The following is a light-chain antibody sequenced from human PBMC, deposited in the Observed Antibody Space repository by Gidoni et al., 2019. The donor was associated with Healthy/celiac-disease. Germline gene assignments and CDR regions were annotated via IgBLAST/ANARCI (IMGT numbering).Light chain of an antibody. CDR2: AAS. CDR1: QGISSY. Sequence: AIRMTPSPSSLAASTGDRVTSTCRASQGISSYFAWYQQKPGKAPKLLIYAASPLQSGVPSRLSGSGSGTDFTLTISCRQAEDFATYSCQQYYSYPRTFGQXTKLEIK. J-gene: IGKJ2*01. CDR3: QQYYSYPRT. V-gene: IGKV1-8*01.